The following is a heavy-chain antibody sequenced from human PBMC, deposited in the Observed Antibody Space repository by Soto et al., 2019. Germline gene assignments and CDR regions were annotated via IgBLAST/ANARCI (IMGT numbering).Heavy chain of an antibody. CDR1: GGTIRSPDW. D-gene: IGHD6-19*01. CDR3: TRGRGRYSSGWSWFDP. CDR2: IFQSGST. J-gene: IGHJ5*02. V-gene: IGHV4-4*01. Sequence: LSLTCGVSGGTIRSPDWWTWVRQPPGKGLEWIGEIFQSGSTNYTPSLESRVTISVDKSKNQFSLTLTSATAADTAVYFCTRGRGRYSSGWSWFDPWGQGILVTVSS.